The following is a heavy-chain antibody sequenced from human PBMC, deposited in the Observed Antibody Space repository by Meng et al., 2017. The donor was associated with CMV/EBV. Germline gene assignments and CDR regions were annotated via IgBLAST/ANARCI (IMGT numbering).Heavy chain of an antibody. J-gene: IGHJ4*02. CDR3: ARDEAPPYSSTWYIDY. Sequence: SETLSLTCTVSGGSVSSSRHYWGWIRQPPGKGLEWIGTIYYSGTTYYNPSLKSRVTISVDTSKNQFSLKLSSVTAADTAVYYCARDEAPPYSSTWYIDYWGQGTLVTVSS. V-gene: IGHV4-39*07. CDR2: IYYSGTT. CDR1: GGSVSSSRHY. D-gene: IGHD6-13*01.